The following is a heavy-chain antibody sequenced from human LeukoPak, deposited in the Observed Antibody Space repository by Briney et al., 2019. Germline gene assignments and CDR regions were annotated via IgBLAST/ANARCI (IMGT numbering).Heavy chain of an antibody. CDR2: IYPGDSDT. Sequence: GESLKISCKGSGYSFTRYWIGWVRQMPGKGLEWMGIIYPGDSDTRYSPSFQGQVTISVDKSISTTYLQWSSLKASDTAMYYCARRGRYFAEDHGMDVWGKGTTVTVSS. D-gene: IGHD3-9*01. CDR1: GYSFTRYW. J-gene: IGHJ6*04. V-gene: IGHV5-51*01. CDR3: ARRGRYFAEDHGMDV.